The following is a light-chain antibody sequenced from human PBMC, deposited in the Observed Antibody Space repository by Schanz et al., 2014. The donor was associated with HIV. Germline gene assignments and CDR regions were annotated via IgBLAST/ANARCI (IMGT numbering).Light chain of an antibody. CDR1: SNDVGGYNY. V-gene: IGLV2-11*01. J-gene: IGLJ1*01. CDR2: EVS. Sequence: QSALTQKEEVAGAPGQSITISRTGTSNDVGGYNYVSWYQQQPGKAPKLMIYEVSERPSGVPDRFSGSKSGNMAYLTISALQAEDEADYYCVSYTVTNTVVFGTGTKLTVL. CDR3: VSYTVTNTVV.